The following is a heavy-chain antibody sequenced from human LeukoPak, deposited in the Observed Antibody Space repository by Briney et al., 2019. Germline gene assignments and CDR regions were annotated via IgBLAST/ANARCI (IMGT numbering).Heavy chain of an antibody. CDR1: GFTFDDYG. D-gene: IGHD5-24*01. J-gene: IGHJ4*02. V-gene: IGHV3-23*01. CDR2: ISGSGGST. Sequence: GGSLRLSCAASGFTFDDYGMSWVRQAPGKGLEWVSAISGSGGSTYYADSVKGRFTISRDNSKNTLYLQMNSLRAEDTAVYYCAKPRDGYNLDYFDYWGQGTLVSVSS. CDR3: AKPRDGYNLDYFDY.